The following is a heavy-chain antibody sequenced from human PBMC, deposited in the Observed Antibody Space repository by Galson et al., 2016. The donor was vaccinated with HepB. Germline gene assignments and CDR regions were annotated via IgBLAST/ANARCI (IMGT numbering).Heavy chain of an antibody. V-gene: IGHV3-21*04. CDR1: GFTFSHYT. CDR2: ISISSNFI. J-gene: IGHJ4*02. D-gene: IGHD6-13*01. CDR3: AKDFRGSGYFLDS. Sequence: SLRLSCAASGFTFSHYTMNWVRQPPGKGLEWVSSISISSNFIHYADSVKGRFTISRDNAKNSLFLQMNSLRGEDSALYYCAKDFRGSGYFLDSWGQGTLVTVSS.